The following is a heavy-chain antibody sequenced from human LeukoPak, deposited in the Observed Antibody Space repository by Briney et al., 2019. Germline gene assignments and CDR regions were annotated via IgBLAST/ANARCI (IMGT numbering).Heavy chain of an antibody. CDR3: VRDWDHFDFDS. Sequence: GGSLRLSCAATGFTFRDYWMHWIRQAPGKGLVWVSRIKGDGSHTIYADSVKGRFTISRDNAKNTLYLQMKSLRVEDTALYYCVRDWDHFDFDSWGQGTLVTVSS. D-gene: IGHD1-26*01. CDR2: IKGDGSHT. CDR1: GFTFRDYW. V-gene: IGHV3-74*01. J-gene: IGHJ5*01.